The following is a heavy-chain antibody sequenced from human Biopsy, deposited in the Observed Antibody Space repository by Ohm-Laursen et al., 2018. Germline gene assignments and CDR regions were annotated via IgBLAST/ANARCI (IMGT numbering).Heavy chain of an antibody. J-gene: IGHJ4*02. CDR3: ARRGSGGRSFDH. D-gene: IGHD2-15*01. CDR2: ISDSGST. Sequence: GTLSLTCAVSGGSISSFYWTWIRQPPGKGPEWIGDISDSGSTNYKPSFKSRVIISVDTSKNQFSLNLSSVTAADTAVYYCARRGSGGRSFDHWGQGTLVTVSS. CDR1: GGSISSFY. V-gene: IGHV4-59*08.